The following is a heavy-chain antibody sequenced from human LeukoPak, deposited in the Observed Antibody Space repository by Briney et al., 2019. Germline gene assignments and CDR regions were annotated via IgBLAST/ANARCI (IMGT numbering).Heavy chain of an antibody. J-gene: IGHJ5*02. CDR2: IYTSGST. Sequence: SETLSLTCTVSGGSISSYYWSWIRQPAGKGLEWIGRIYTSGSTNYNPSLKSRVTMSVDTSKNQFSLKLSSVTAADTAVYYCARDLAILLWFGESQPNWFDPWGQGTLVTASS. D-gene: IGHD3-10*01. CDR3: ARDLAILLWFGESQPNWFDP. V-gene: IGHV4-4*07. CDR1: GGSISSYY.